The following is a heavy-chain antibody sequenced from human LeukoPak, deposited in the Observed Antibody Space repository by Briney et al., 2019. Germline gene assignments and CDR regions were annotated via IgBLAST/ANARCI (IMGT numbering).Heavy chain of an antibody. CDR3: ARSRGELLWFGELLIDY. CDR1: GYTFTRYY. J-gene: IGHJ4*02. Sequence: ASVKVSCKASGYTFTRYYMHWVGQAPGQGGEGRGWTNPNSGGTNYAQKLHGRVTMTRDTSISTAYMELSRLRSDDTAVYYCARSRGELLWFGELLIDYWGQGTLVTVSS. D-gene: IGHD3-10*01. CDR2: TNPNSGGT. V-gene: IGHV1-2*02.